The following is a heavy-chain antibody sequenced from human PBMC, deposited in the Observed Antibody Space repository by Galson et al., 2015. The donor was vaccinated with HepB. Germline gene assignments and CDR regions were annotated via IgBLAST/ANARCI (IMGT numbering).Heavy chain of an antibody. CDR2: ISGSGGST. J-gene: IGHJ1*01. V-gene: IGHV3-23*01. CDR3: AKGLNLEWLPLHH. D-gene: IGHD3-3*01. CDR1: GFTFSSYA. Sequence: SLRLSCAASGFTFSSYAMSWVRQAPGKGLEWVSAISGSGGSTYYADSVKGRFTISRDNSKNTLYLQMNSLRAEDTAVYYCAKGLNLEWLPLHHWGQGTLVTVSS.